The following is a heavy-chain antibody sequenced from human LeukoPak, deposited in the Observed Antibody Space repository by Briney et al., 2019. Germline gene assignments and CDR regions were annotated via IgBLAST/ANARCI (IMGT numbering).Heavy chain of an antibody. CDR2: ISGSGGST. CDR3: AKVAYGSGDYYFDY. V-gene: IGHV3-23*01. J-gene: IGHJ4*02. CDR1: GFTFSSYA. D-gene: IGHD3-10*01. Sequence: GGSLRLSCAASGFTFSSYAMSWVRQAPGKGLEWVSAISGSGGSTYYAGSVKGWFTISRDNSKNTLYLQMNSLRAEDTAVYYCAKVAYGSGDYYFDYWGQGTLVTVSS.